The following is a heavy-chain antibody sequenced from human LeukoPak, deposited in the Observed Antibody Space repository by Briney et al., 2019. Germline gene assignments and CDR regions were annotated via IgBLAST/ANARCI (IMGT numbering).Heavy chain of an antibody. Sequence: PGGSLRLSCAASGFTFSSYSMNWVRQAPGKGLEWVSSISSSSSYIYYADSVKGRFTISRDNAKNSLYLQMNSLRAEDTAVYYCARSVVVVAAIGYWGQGTLVTVSS. CDR2: ISSSSSYI. CDR3: ARSVVVVAAIGY. V-gene: IGHV3-21*01. J-gene: IGHJ4*02. D-gene: IGHD2-15*01. CDR1: GFTFSSYS.